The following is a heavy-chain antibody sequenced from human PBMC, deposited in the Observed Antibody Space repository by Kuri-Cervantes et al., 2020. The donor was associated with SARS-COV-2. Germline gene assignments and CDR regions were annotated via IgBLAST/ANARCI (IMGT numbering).Heavy chain of an antibody. Sequence: GGSLRLSWAASGFTFSSYAMHWVRQAPGKGLEYVSAISSNGGSTYYANSVKGRFTISRDNSQNTLYLQMGSLRAEDMAVYYCARMGEPYYMDVWGKGTTVTVSS. V-gene: IGHV3-64*01. CDR2: ISSNGGST. CDR1: GFTFSSYA. J-gene: IGHJ6*03. D-gene: IGHD3-16*01. CDR3: ARMGEPYYMDV.